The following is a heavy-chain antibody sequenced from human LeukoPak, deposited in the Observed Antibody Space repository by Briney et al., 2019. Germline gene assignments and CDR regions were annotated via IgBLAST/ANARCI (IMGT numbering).Heavy chain of an antibody. J-gene: IGHJ4*02. CDR3: AGWSLAERSRFVNY. CDR1: GFTFSTYN. CDR2: ISSGSEII. Sequence: GGSLRPSCAASGFTFSTYNMNWVRQAPGKGLEWVSFISSGSEIIYYADSVKGRFTVSRDNAKNTLYLQMNSLRAEDAALYYCAGWSLAERSRFVNYWGQGTLVTVSS. D-gene: IGHD6-13*01. V-gene: IGHV3-48*01.